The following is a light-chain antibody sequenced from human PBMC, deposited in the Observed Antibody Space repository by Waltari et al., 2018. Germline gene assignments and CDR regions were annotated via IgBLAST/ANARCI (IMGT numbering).Light chain of an antibody. Sequence: QSALTQPASVSGSPGQSISISCTGISSDVGGFNFVSWYQQHPGKAPKLMIYDGFNRPSGVSTRFSGSKSDNASSLAISGLQAEDEAVYYCSSYTASPPHVVFGGGTKVTVL. CDR2: DGF. J-gene: IGLJ2*01. V-gene: IGLV2-14*03. CDR1: SSDVGGFNF. CDR3: SSYTASPPHVV.